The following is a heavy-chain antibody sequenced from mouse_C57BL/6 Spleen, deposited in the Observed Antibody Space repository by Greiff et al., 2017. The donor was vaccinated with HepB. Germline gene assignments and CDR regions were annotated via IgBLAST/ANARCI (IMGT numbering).Heavy chain of an antibody. CDR1: GYTFTSYW. V-gene: IGHV1-64*01. CDR2: IHPNSGST. J-gene: IGHJ1*03. CDR3: ARRVLLSGYFDV. Sequence: VQLQQPGAELVKPGASVKLSCKASGYTFTSYWMHWVKQRPGQGLEWIGMIHPNSGSTNYNEKFKSKATLTVDKSSSTAYMQLSSLTSDDSAVYYCARRVLLSGYFDVWGTGTTVTVSS. D-gene: IGHD1-1*01.